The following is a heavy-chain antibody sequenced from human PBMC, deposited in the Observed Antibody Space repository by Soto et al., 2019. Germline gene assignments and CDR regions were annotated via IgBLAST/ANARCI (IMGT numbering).Heavy chain of an antibody. D-gene: IGHD3-3*01. CDR1: GDSVSSNSAA. Sequence: SQTLSLTCAISGDSVSSNSAAWNWIRQSPSRGLEWLGRTYYRSKWYNDYAVSVKSRITINPDTSKNQFSLQLNSVTPEDMAVYYCARDTFYNFRSRYDYGVDVWGLGTTVTVSS. J-gene: IGHJ6*02. V-gene: IGHV6-1*01. CDR3: ARDTFYNFRSRYDYGVDV. CDR2: TYYRSKWYN.